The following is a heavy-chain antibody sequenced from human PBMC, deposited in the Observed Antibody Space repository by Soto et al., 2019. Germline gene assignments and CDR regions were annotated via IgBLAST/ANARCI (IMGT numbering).Heavy chain of an antibody. CDR1: DGSISSYD. CDR3: ARGRGGWFINQLLNAFDI. CDR2: IYYSGST. Sequence: SETLSLTCTVSDGSISSYDWSWIRQPPGKGLEWIGYIYYSGSTNYNPSLKSRVTISVDTSKNQFSLKLSSVTAADTAVYYCARGRGGWFINQLLNAFDIWGQGTMVTVSS. D-gene: IGHD2-2*01. J-gene: IGHJ3*02. V-gene: IGHV4-59*01.